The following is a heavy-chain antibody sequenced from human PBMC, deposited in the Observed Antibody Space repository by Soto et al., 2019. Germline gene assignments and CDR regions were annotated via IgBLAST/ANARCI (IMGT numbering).Heavy chain of an antibody. CDR1: GDSISSRGYY. Sequence: LSLPCTVSGDSISSRGYYWSWIRHRPGQGLEWIGYIYFTGTTEYNPSLKSRLTISVDTSKNQLSLRLSSVTAADTAVYYCARVSWGYYFSGSFFQTYYFDPWGQGTLVTVSS. CDR3: ARVSWGYYFSGSFFQTYYFDP. D-gene: IGHD2-15*01. CDR2: IYFTGTT. V-gene: IGHV4-31*03. J-gene: IGHJ5*02.